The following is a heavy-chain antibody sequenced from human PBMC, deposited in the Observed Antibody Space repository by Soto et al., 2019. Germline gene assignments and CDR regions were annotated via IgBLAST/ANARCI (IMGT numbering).Heavy chain of an antibody. D-gene: IGHD2-21*01. J-gene: IGHJ4*02. V-gene: IGHV1-69*01. CDR3: ATWAGLVTYRGFIGPPDL. Sequence: QVHLVQSGAEVKKPGSSVKISCRVSGSTFSKRSITWVRQAPGQGFEWMGGLTPAFGTTNFARKFQGRLTITADEPTTTAYVELSSLTSEDTAVYHCATWAGLVTYRGFIGPPDLWCQGTLVTVSS. CDR2: LTPAFGTT. CDR1: GSTFSKRS.